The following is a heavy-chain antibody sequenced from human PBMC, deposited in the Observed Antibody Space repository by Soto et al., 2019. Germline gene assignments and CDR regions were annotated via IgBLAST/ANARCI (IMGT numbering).Heavy chain of an antibody. CDR1: GFTFSSYG. V-gene: IGHV3-30*18. D-gene: IGHD5-12*01. J-gene: IGHJ4*02. CDR3: AKDTTDSGYGVGYFDY. Sequence: QVQLVESGGGVVQPGRSLRLSCAASGFTFSSYGMHWVRQAPGKGLEWVAVISYDGSNKYYADSVKGRFTISRDNSKNTLYLQMNSLRAEDTAVYYCAKDTTDSGYGVGYFDYWGQGTLVTVSS. CDR2: ISYDGSNK.